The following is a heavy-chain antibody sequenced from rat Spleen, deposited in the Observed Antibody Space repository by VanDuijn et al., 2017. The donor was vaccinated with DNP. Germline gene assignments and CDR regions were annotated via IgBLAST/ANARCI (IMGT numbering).Heavy chain of an antibody. J-gene: IGHJ2*01. CDR1: GFTFSNYD. CDR3: TTDFERGY. D-gene: IGHD1-11*01. CDR2: ISYDGSST. V-gene: IGHV5-7*01. Sequence: EVQLVESGGGLVQPGRSMKLSCAASGFTFSNYDMAWVRQAPKKGLEWVATISYDGSSTYYRASVQGRFTISRDNAKSILYLQMDSLRSEDTATFYCTTDFERGYWGQGVMVTVSS.